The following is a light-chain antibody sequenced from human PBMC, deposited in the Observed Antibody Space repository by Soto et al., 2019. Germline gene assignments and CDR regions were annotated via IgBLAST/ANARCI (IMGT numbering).Light chain of an antibody. V-gene: IGLV2-14*01. CDR3: SSYTRSDIFI. J-gene: IGLJ1*01. CDR2: EVT. CDR1: SSDIGGYNS. Sequence: QSALTQPASVSGSPGQSITISCTGTSSDIGGYNSVSWYQQHPGKAPKVMIYEVTNRPSGVSNRFSGSKSGNTASLTISGLQAEDEADYYCSSYTRSDIFIFGTGTKVTVL.